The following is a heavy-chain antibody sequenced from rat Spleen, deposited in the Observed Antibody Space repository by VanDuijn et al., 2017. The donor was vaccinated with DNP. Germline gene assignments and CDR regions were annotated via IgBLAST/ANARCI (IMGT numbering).Heavy chain of an antibody. Sequence: EVQLVESGGDLVQPGRSLKLSCAASGFTFSDYYMAWVRQAPAKGLEWVASISHNGGYTYYRDSVKGRFTISRDYAKTSLYLQMDSLRSEDTATYYCTTDNSGRNWFAFWGQGTLVTVSS. J-gene: IGHJ3*01. D-gene: IGHD4-3*01. CDR1: GFTFSDYY. CDR2: ISHNGGYT. CDR3: TTDNSGRNWFAF. V-gene: IGHV5-20*01.